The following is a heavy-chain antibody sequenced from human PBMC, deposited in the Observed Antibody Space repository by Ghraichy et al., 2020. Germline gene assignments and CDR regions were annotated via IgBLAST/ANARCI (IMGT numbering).Heavy chain of an antibody. V-gene: IGHV3-23*01. J-gene: IGHJ4*02. CDR1: GFTFSSYA. Sequence: LSLTCAASGFTFSSYAMGWVRQAPGKGLEWVSAISGSGGTTYYSDSVKGRFTISRDSSKNTLYLQMNSLRAEDTAVYYCAKGQTIAARGYYFDYWGQGTLVTVPS. D-gene: IGHD6-6*01. CDR2: ISGSGGTT. CDR3: AKGQTIAARGYYFDY.